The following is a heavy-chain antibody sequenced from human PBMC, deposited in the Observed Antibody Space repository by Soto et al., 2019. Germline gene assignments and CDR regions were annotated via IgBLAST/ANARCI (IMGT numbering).Heavy chain of an antibody. D-gene: IGHD3-22*01. CDR1: GFTFTSSA. V-gene: IGHV1-58*01. CDR2: IVVGSGNT. J-gene: IGHJ4*02. CDR3: AVSIDYYDSSGTIGY. Sequence: VSCKASGFTFTSSAVQWVRQARGQRLEWIGWIVVGSGNTNYAQKFQERVTITRDMSTSTAYMELSSLRSEDTAVYYCAVSIDYYDSSGTIGYWGQGTLVTVSS.